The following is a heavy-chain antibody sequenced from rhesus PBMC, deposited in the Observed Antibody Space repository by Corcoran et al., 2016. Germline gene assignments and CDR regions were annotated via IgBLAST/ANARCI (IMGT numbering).Heavy chain of an antibody. CDR1: GGSISDSYR. CDR3: ARDGQYCSTTYCSSDGLDS. D-gene: IGHD2-15*01. J-gene: IGHJ6*01. CDR2: FYGLTTNT. V-gene: IGHV4S10*01. Sequence: QVQLQESGPGVVKPSETLSLTCAVSGGSISDSYRWSWIRQPPGKGLEWIGYFYGLTTNTNYNPSLKSRVTISKDTSKNQLCLNLSSVTAADTAVYYCARDGQYCSTTYCSSDGLDSWGQGVVVTVSS.